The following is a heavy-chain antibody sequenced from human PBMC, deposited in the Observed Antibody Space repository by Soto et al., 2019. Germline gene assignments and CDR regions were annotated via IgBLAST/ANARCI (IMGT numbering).Heavy chain of an antibody. V-gene: IGHV3-49*03. CDR2: IRSKIYGGTT. CDR3: TRWESSPRY. D-gene: IGHD1-26*01. CDR1: GFTFGDYA. J-gene: IGHJ4*02. Sequence: GGSLRLSCTVSGFTFGDYAMSWFRQAPGKGLEWVGFIRSKIYGGTTEYAASVEGRFTISRDDSKSTVYLQMNSLETEDTAVYYCTRWESSPRYWGQGTLVTVSS.